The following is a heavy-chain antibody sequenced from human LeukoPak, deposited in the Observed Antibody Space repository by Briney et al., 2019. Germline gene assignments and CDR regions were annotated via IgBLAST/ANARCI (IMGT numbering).Heavy chain of an antibody. Sequence: GGSLRLSCAASGFTFSSYTMNWVRQAPGKGLEWVSSISSSGYYIYYADSVKGRFTISRDNAKNSLYLQMNSLRDEDTAVYYCARDHYDILTGYYTRWYYFDYWGQGTLVTVSS. CDR2: ISSSGYYI. CDR1: GFTFSSYT. CDR3: ARDHYDILTGYYTRWYYFDY. D-gene: IGHD3-9*01. J-gene: IGHJ4*02. V-gene: IGHV3-21*01.